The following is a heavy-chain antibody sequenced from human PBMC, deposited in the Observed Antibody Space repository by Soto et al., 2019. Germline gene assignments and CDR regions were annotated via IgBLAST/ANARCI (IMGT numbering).Heavy chain of an antibody. CDR2: INTYNGNT. D-gene: IGHD6-6*01. CDR1: GYTSPSYG. J-gene: IGHJ4*02. CDR3: ARGVIGTRPPDY. V-gene: IGHV1-18*01. Sequence: QVQLVQSGGEVKKPGASVRVSCKASGYTSPSYGITWVRQAPGQGLEWMGWINTYNGNTNYTQKLQGRVTMTTDTSTITVYMELRSLRSDDTAVYYCARGVIGTRPPDYWGQGTLVTVSS.